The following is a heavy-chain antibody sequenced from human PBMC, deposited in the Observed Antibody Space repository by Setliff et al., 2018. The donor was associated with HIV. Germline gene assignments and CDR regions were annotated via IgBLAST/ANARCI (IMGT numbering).Heavy chain of an antibody. CDR2: INPNNGGT. J-gene: IGHJ6*02. D-gene: IGHD6-13*01. CDR3: ARVPYLEQLTYYYYYGMDV. V-gene: IGHV1-2*02. Sequence: ASVKVSCKASGYSFTSYGVSWVRQAPGQGLEWMGWINPNNGGTNYAQKFQGRVTMTRDTSISTAYMELSRLRSDDTAVYYCARVPYLEQLTYYYYYGMDVWGQGTTVTVSS. CDR1: GYSFTSYG.